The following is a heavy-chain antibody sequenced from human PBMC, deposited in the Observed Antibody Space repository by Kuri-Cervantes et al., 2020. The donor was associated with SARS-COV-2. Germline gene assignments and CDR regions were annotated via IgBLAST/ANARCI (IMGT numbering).Heavy chain of an antibody. CDR3: ARGLDTAMAYYFDY. CDR2: INPNSGGT. CDR1: GYTFTGYH. J-gene: IGHJ4*02. D-gene: IGHD5-18*01. Sequence: ASVKVSCKASGYTFTGYHMHWVRQAPGQGLEWMGWINPNSGGTNYAQKFQGWVTMTRDTSISTAYMELSRLRSDDTAVYYCARGLDTAMAYYFDYWGQGTLVTVSS. V-gene: IGHV1-2*04.